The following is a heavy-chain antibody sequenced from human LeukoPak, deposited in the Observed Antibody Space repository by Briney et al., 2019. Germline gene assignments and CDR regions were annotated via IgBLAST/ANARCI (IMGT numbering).Heavy chain of an antibody. CDR1: GFTFSSYW. CDR2: IKEDGSEK. Sequence: PGGSLRLSCAASGFTFSSYWMSWVRQAPGKGLEWVANIKEDGSEKRYVDSVKGRFTISRDNAKNSLYLQMNSLRAEDTAVYYCARERGYYDSSGYLDYWGQGTLVTVSS. V-gene: IGHV3-7*01. CDR3: ARERGYYDSSGYLDY. J-gene: IGHJ4*02. D-gene: IGHD3-22*01.